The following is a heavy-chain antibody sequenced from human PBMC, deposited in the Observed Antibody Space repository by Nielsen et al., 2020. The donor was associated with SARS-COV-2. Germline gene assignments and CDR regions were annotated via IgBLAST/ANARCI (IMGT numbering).Heavy chain of an antibody. V-gene: IGHV3-33*01. Sequence: GGSLRLSCAASGFTFSSYGMHWVRQAPGKGLEWVAVIWYDGSNKYYADSVKGRFTISRDNSKNTLYLQMNSLRAEDTAVYYCARGGFYGDQGGMDVWGQGTTVTVSS. CDR1: GFTFSSYG. J-gene: IGHJ6*02. D-gene: IGHD4-17*01. CDR3: ARGGFYGDQGGMDV. CDR2: IWYDGSNK.